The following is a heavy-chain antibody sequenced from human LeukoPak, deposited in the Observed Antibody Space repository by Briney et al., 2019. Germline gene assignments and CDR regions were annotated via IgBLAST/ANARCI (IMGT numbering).Heavy chain of an antibody. J-gene: IGHJ4*02. CDR1: GFTVSSNY. CDR2: IYSGGST. CDR3: ARVTRLLYFDY. Sequence: PGGSLRLSCAASGFTVSSNYMSWVRQAPGKGLEWVSVIYSGGSTYYADSVKGRFTISRDNSKNTLYLQMNSLRAEDTAVYYCARVTRLLYFDYWGQGTLVTVSS. D-gene: IGHD1-26*01. V-gene: IGHV3-53*01.